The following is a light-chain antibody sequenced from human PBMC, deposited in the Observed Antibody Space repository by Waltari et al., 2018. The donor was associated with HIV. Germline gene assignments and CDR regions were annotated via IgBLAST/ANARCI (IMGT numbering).Light chain of an antibody. J-gene: IGLJ2*01. CDR1: NVGSKD. CDR3: RVWDIISADVI. Sequence: SSVLTQPPSVSVAPGQTVSMTCEGNNVGSKDVHWYQQKPGQAPVLVVYDDSDRPSGSCERFSGYKSGKTATLSISSVEGGDGADYDCRVWDIISADVIFGGGTKLTVL. V-gene: IGLV3-21*02. CDR2: DDS.